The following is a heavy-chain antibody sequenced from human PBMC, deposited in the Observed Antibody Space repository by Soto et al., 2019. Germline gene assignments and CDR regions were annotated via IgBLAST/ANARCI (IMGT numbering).Heavy chain of an antibody. D-gene: IGHD2-8*01. CDR2: VYHNGGA. CDR3: ARDTNSLDL. J-gene: IGHJ5*02. V-gene: IGHV4-39*02. CDR1: GVSIHNSHSF. Sequence: SETLSLTCTVSGVSIHNSHSFWAWIRQPPGKGLEFIGSVYHNGGAHYNSSLRSQVSMSVDTSKNHFSLRLTYLTAADTAVYFCARDTNSLDLWGQGILVTVSS.